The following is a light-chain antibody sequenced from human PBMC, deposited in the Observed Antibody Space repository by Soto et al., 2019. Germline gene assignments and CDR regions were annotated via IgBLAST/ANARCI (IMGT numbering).Light chain of an antibody. CDR3: SSYAGSNGGV. V-gene: IGLV2-8*01. Sequence: QSALTQPPSASGSPGQSVTISCTGTSSDVGGYNYVSWYQQHPGKAPKLMIYEVSKRPSGVPDRFSGSKSGNTASLTVSGLQAEDEADSYCSSYAGSNGGVFGGGTKATVL. CDR2: EVS. CDR1: SSDVGGYNY. J-gene: IGLJ2*01.